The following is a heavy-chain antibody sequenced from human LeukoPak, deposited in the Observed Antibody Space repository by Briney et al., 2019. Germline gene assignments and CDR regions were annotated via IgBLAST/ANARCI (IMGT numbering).Heavy chain of an antibody. J-gene: IGHJ4*02. CDR1: GGSFSGYY. CDR2: INHSGST. V-gene: IGHV4-34*01. CDR3: ARDYDYYDSSGYLTHFDY. D-gene: IGHD3-22*01. Sequence: PSETLSLTCAVYGGSFSGYYWSWIRQPPGKGLEWIGEINHSGSTNYNPSLKSRVTISVDTSKNQFSLKLSSVTAADTAVYYCARDYDYYDSSGYLTHFDYWGQGTLVTVSS.